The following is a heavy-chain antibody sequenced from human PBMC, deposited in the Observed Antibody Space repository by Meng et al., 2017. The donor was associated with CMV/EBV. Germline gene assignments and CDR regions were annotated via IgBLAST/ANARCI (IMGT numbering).Heavy chain of an antibody. CDR3: ARFHYYYGMDV. J-gene: IGHJ6*02. CDR2: ISGSGGST. V-gene: IGHV3-23*01. D-gene: IGHD2-21*01. CDR1: GFTFSSYA. Sequence: GESLKISCAASGFTFSSYAMSWVRQAPGKGLEWVSAISGSGGSTYYADSVKGRFTISRDNSKNTLYLQMNSLRAEDTAVYYCARFHYYYGMDVWGQGTTVTDSS.